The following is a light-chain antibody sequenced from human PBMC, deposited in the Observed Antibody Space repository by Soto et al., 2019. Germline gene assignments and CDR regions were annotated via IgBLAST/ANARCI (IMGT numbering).Light chain of an antibody. Sequence: EIVLTQSPATLSLSPGERATLSCRASQSVGSYLAWYQHKPGQAPRLLIYGASNRATDIPARFSGRGSGTDVTLTISSLESGDSAFYYCQQRDKWPRTFGQGTKLEIK. CDR1: QSVGSY. CDR2: GAS. CDR3: QQRDKWPRT. V-gene: IGKV3-11*01. J-gene: IGKJ2*01.